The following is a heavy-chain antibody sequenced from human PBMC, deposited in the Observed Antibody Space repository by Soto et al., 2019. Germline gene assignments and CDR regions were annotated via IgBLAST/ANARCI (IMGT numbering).Heavy chain of an antibody. CDR2: IYYSGST. J-gene: IGHJ5*02. D-gene: IGHD3-16*02. V-gene: IGHV4-31*03. CDR1: GGSISSGGYY. CDR3: ARVMYYDYVWGSYRYSRFDP. Sequence: ASETLSLTCTVSGGSISSGGYYWSWIRQHPGKGLEWIGYIYYSGSTYHNPSLKSRVTISVDTSKNQFSLKLSSVTAADTAVYYCARVMYYDYVWGSYRYSRFDPWGQGTLVTVSS.